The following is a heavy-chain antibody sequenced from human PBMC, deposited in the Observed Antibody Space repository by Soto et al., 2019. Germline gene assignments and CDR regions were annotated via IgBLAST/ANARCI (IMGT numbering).Heavy chain of an antibody. CDR3: AKGRAYYDSSGPLYYFDY. D-gene: IGHD3-22*01. CDR2: ISGSGGST. V-gene: IGHV3-23*01. Sequence: PGGSLRLSCAASGFTFSSYAMSWVRQAPGKGLEWVSAISGSGGSTYYADSVKGRFTISRDNSKNTLYLQMNSLRAEDTAVYYCAKGRAYYDSSGPLYYFDYWGQGTLVTVSS. J-gene: IGHJ4*02. CDR1: GFTFSSYA.